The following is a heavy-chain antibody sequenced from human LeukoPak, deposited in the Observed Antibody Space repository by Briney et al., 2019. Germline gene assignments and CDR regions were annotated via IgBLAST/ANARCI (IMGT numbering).Heavy chain of an antibody. J-gene: IGHJ4*02. V-gene: IGHV3-23*01. CDR3: AKDIDY. CDR1: GFIFGGYA. Sequence: PGGSLRLSCVTSGFIFGGYAMNWVRQAPGKGLERVCAINPSGGKTYYADSVQGRFTISRDNSKNTLYLQMNSLRVDDTAVYYCAKDIDYWGQGTLVTVSS. CDR2: INPSGGKT.